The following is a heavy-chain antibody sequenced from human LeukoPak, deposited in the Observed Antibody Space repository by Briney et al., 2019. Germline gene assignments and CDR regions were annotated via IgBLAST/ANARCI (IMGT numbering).Heavy chain of an antibody. D-gene: IGHD3-22*01. CDR3: AGLVGRYSSGLYYYYFDY. J-gene: IGHJ4*02. CDR2: MYLSGTT. CDR1: GDSINSLDL. V-gene: IGHV4-4*02. Sequence: ETLSLTCTVSGDSINSLDLWSWVRQPPGKGLEWIGEMYLSGTTHSNPSVKSRVTISIDKSKNQFFLNLSSVTAADTAVYYCAGLVGRYSSGLYYYYFDYWGQGTLVTVSS.